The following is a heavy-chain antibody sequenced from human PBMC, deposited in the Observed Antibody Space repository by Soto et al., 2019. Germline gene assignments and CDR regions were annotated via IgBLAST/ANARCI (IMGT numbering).Heavy chain of an antibody. Sequence: QVQLVQSGAEVKKPGASVKVSCKASGYTFTTYAMHWVRQAPGQSLECIGWINTVNGDTQYSQKLQGRVTFTRDTSASTAYMELSSLRSEDTAVYYCARESVIITSKNSIRAYFNLWGPGTLVTVSS. CDR2: INTVNGDT. D-gene: IGHD3-22*01. CDR1: GYTFTTYA. CDR3: ARESVIITSKNSIRAYFNL. V-gene: IGHV1-3*04. J-gene: IGHJ2*01.